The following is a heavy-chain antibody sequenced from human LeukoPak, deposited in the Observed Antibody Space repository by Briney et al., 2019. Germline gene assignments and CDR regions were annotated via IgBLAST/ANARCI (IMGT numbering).Heavy chain of an antibody. CDR2: MYSGGNT. V-gene: IGHV3-66*01. CDR3: ARVQAVFQNFDY. CDR1: GFTVSSSY. Sequence: GGSLRLSCAAPGFTVSSSYISWVRQAPGKGLEWVSVMYSGGNTYYADSVKGRFTISRDKSKNTLYLQMNSLRAEDTAVYHCARVQAVFQNFDYWGQGTLVTVSS. J-gene: IGHJ4*02.